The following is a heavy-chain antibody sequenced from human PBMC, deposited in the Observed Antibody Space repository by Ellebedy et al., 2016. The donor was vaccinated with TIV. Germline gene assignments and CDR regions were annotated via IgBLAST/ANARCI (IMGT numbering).Heavy chain of an antibody. J-gene: IGHJ4*02. CDR3: ARDLYEGYYYGSGSYYIWTVY. V-gene: IGHV1-69*13. Sequence: SVKVSCXASGGTFSSYAISWVRQAPGQGLEWMGGIIPIFGTANYAQKFQGRVTITADESTSTAYMELSSLRSEDTAVYYCARDLYEGYYYGSGSYYIWTVYWGQGTLVTVSS. CDR1: GGTFSSYA. CDR2: IIPIFGTA. D-gene: IGHD3-10*01.